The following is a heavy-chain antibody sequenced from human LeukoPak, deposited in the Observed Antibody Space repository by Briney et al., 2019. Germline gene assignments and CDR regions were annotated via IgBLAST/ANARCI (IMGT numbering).Heavy chain of an antibody. CDR2: IIPILGIA. CDR1: GGTFSSYA. V-gene: IGHV1-69*04. D-gene: IGHD4-23*01. J-gene: IGHJ4*02. CDR3: ARNGGSGWRGANFDY. Sequence: ASVKVSCKASGGTFSSYAISWVRQAPGQGLEWMGRIIPILGIANYAQKFQGRVTITADKSTSTAYMELSSLRSEDTDVYYCARNGGSGWRGANFDYWGQGTLVTVSS.